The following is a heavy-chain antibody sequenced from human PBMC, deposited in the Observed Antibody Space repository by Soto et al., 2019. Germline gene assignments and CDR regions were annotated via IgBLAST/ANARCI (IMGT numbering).Heavy chain of an antibody. Sequence: TSETLSLTCTVSGGSISSYYWSWIRQPPGKGLEWIASFFIGGNTYYNPSLKSRVTISVDTSKNQFSLKLSSVTAADTAVYYCARGKWLRSSFDYWGQGTLVTVSS. D-gene: IGHD5-12*01. CDR2: FFIGGNT. CDR1: GGSISSYY. V-gene: IGHV4-4*08. J-gene: IGHJ4*02. CDR3: ARGKWLRSSFDY.